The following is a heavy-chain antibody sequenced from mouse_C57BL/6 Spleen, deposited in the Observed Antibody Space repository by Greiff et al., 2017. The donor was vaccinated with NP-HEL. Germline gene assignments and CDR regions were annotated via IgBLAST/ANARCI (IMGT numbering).Heavy chain of an antibody. Sequence: QVQLQQPGAELVKPGASVKMSCKASGYTFTSFWITWVKQRPGQGLEWIGDIYPGSGSTNYNEKFKSKATLTVDTSSSTAYMQLSSLTSGDSAVYYCARRLRNYFDYWGQGTTLTVSS. CDR1: GYTFTSFW. CDR3: ARRLRNYFDY. CDR2: IYPGSGST. J-gene: IGHJ2*01. D-gene: IGHD1-1*01. V-gene: IGHV1-55*01.